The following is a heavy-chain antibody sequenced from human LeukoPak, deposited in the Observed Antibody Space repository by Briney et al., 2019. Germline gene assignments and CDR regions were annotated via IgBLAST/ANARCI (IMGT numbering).Heavy chain of an antibody. V-gene: IGHV5-51*01. CDR2: IYPGDSDT. CDR1: GNRFTSYW. J-gene: IGHJ3*02. Sequence: GESLKISCKGSGNRFTSYWIGWVRQMPGKGLEWMGIIYPGDSDTRYSPSFQGQVTISADKSISTAYLQWSSLKASDTAMYYCACITYYDFWSGDDSFDIWGQGTMVTVSS. CDR3: ACITYYDFWSGDDSFDI. D-gene: IGHD3-3*01.